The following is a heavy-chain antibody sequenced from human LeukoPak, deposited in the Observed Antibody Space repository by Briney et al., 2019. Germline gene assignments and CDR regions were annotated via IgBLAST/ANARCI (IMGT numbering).Heavy chain of an antibody. CDR3: ARQHDGSGWPNWFDP. Sequence: SETLSLTCTVSGGSISSYYWSWIRQPPGKGLEYIGYIYYSGITDYNPSLKSRLTISVDTSKNQFSLKLNSVTAAGTAMYYCARQHDGSGWPNWFDPWGQGTLVTVSS. CDR2: IYYSGIT. J-gene: IGHJ5*02. CDR1: GGSISSYY. D-gene: IGHD6-19*01. V-gene: IGHV4-59*08.